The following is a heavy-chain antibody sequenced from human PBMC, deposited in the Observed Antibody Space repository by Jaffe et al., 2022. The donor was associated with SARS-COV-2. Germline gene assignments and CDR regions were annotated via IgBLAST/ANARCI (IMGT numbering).Heavy chain of an antibody. CDR1: AYSFTPYS. V-gene: IGHV1-3*01. Sequence: QVQLVQSGAEVKKPGASVKVSCKASAYSFTPYSIHWVRQAPGQRLEWMGWINGGNGNTKHSQKFHGRVTITKDTSARIAYMELSSLRSEDTAVYYCARASGTKLFDYWGQGTLVTVSS. J-gene: IGHJ4*02. D-gene: IGHD3-10*01. CDR3: ARASGTKLFDY. CDR2: INGGNGNT.